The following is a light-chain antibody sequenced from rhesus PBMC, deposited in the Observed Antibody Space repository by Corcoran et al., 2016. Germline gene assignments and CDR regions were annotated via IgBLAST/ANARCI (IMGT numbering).Light chain of an antibody. J-gene: IGKJ2*01. V-gene: IGKV1-22*01. Sequence: DIQMTQSPSSLSASVGDRVTITCRASQGISDDLAWYQQKPGETPKLLIYEASSLQSGIPSRLSGSGSGTDFTLTISNLQPEDSATYYCLHYYSSPYSVGHGTKVEIK. CDR1: QGISDD. CDR3: LHYYSSPYS. CDR2: EAS.